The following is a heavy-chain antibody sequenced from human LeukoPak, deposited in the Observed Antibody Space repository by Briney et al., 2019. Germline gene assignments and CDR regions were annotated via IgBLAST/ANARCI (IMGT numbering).Heavy chain of an antibody. J-gene: IGHJ3*02. Sequence: GGSLRLSCAASGFTFSSYAMSWVRQAPGKGLEWVSAISGSGGSTYYADSVKGRFTISRDNSKNTLYLQMNSLRAEDTAVYYCARHSSGWHLAFDIWGQGTMVTVSS. CDR3: ARHSSGWHLAFDI. CDR1: GFTFSSYA. D-gene: IGHD6-19*01. V-gene: IGHV3-23*01. CDR2: ISGSGGST.